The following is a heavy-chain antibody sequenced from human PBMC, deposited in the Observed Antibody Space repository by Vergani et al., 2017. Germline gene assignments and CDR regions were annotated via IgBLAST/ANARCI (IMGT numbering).Heavy chain of an antibody. CDR3: ARDLRLLYNRSDP. V-gene: IGHV3-30*03. J-gene: IGHJ5*02. Sequence: QVHLVESGGGVVQPGRSLRLSCVVSGFTSSYYGMHWVRQAPGKGLEWVAVISYDGTQKYYADSVKGRFTISRDNSKSTLYLQMNSLRTEDTAVYYCARDLRLLYNRSDPWGQGTLVTVSS. CDR2: ISYDGTQK. CDR1: GFTSSYYG. D-gene: IGHD1-14*01.